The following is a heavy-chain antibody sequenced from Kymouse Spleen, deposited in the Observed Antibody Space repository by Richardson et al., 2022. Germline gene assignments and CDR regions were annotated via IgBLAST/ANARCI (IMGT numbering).Heavy chain of an antibody. CDR2: INHSGST. J-gene: IGHJ6*02. D-gene: IGHD1-7*01. CDR1: GGSFSGYY. CDR3: ARGRGTGTKDGMDV. V-gene: IGHV4-34*01. Sequence: QVQLQQWGAGLLKPSETLSLTCAVYGGSFSGYYWSWIRQPPGKGLEWIGEINHSGSTNYNPSLKSRVTISVDTSKNQFSLKLSSVTAADTAVYYCARGRGTGTKDGMDVWGQGTTVTVSS.